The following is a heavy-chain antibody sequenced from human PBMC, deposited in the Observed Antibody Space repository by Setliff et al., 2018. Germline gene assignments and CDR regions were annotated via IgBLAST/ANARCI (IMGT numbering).Heavy chain of an antibody. V-gene: IGHV3-33*08. CDR3: ARTFSGSGCYAGLES. Sequence: PGGSLRLSCAASGFTFSTYRMHWVRQAPGKGLEWVAVIWDDGGNKYHADSVMGRFTISRDNSKNTLYLQMTSLRPEDTAVYYFARTFSGSGCYAGLESWGQGTPVTVSS. D-gene: IGHD2-15*01. CDR1: GFTFSTYR. CDR2: IWDDGGNK. J-gene: IGHJ4*02.